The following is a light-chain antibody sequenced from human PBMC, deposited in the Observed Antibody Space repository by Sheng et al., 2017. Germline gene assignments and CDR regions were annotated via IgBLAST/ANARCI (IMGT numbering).Light chain of an antibody. Sequence: ILMTQSPAILSVSPGERATLSCRASQSVTNNQPPTLLIYGASTRATGIPARFSGSGSGTEFTLTISSLQSEDFAVYYCQQYNNWPPLTFGGGTKVEIK. V-gene: IGKV3-15*01. J-gene: IGKJ4*01. CDR3: QQYNNWPPLT. CDR2: GAS. CDR1: QSVTNN.